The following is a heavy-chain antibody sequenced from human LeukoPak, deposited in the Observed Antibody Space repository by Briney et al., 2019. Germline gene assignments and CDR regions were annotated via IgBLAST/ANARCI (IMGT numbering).Heavy chain of an antibody. Sequence: SGGSLRLSCAASGFTFSSYIMNWVRQAPGKGLEWVANIKQDGSEKYYVDSVKGRFTISRDNAKNSLYLQMNSLRAEDTAVYYCASPWFGDHYDTDAFDIWGQGTMVTVSS. CDR2: IKQDGSEK. CDR1: GFTFSSYI. V-gene: IGHV3-7*01. J-gene: IGHJ3*02. CDR3: ASPWFGDHYDTDAFDI. D-gene: IGHD3-10*01.